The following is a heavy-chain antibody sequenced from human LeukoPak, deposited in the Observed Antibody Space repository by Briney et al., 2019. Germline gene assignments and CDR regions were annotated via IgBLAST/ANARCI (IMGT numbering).Heavy chain of an antibody. D-gene: IGHD6-19*01. Sequence: ASVKVSCKASGYTFTGYYMHWVRQAPGQGLEWMGWINPNSGGTNYAQKFQGRVPMTRDTSISTAYMELSRLRSDDTAVYYCARGRQWLATSGIWFDPWGQGTLVTVSS. CDR3: ARGRQWLATSGIWFDP. CDR1: GYTFTGYY. CDR2: INPNSGGT. V-gene: IGHV1-2*02. J-gene: IGHJ5*02.